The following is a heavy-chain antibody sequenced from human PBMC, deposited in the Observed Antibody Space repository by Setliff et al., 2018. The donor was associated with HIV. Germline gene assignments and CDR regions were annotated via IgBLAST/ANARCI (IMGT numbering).Heavy chain of an antibody. CDR1: GFSFNNYY. CDR2: IKQDGSER. Sequence: GESLKISCIASGFSFNNYYMSWVRQAPGKGLEWVANIKQDGSERFYVDSVKGRFSISRDDSKNTLYLQMNSLRSEDTAVYYCVTGVGTSSVDYWGQGTMVTVSS. CDR3: VTGVGTSSVDY. J-gene: IGHJ4*02. D-gene: IGHD3-22*01. V-gene: IGHV3-7*03.